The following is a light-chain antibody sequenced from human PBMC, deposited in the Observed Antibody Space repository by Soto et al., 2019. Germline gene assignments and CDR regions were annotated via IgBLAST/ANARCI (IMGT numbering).Light chain of an antibody. V-gene: IGLV1-44*01. J-gene: IGLJ3*02. CDR1: SFNIGRNP. CDR3: AAWEDSLNGWV. Sequence: QSVLTQPPSASGTPGQRVTISCSGSSFNIGRNPVNWYQQFPGTAPKLLIYTNDQRPSGVPDRFSGSKSGTSASLAISGLQSEDEADYYCAAWEDSLNGWVFGGGTTLTVL. CDR2: TND.